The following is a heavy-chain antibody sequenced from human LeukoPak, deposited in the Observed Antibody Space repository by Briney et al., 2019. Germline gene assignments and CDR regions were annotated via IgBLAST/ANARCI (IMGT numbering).Heavy chain of an antibody. CDR1: GFTISTYW. Sequence: GGSLTLSCAASGFTISTYWMHWVRQAPGKGLVWVSRITPDGSGTIYADSVKGRFTISRDNAKNTLYLQMNSLRAEDTAVYYCARDYSLWWLTNWGQGTLVTVSS. CDR2: ITPDGSGT. CDR3: ARDYSLWWLTN. D-gene: IGHD2-21*01. J-gene: IGHJ4*02. V-gene: IGHV3-74*01.